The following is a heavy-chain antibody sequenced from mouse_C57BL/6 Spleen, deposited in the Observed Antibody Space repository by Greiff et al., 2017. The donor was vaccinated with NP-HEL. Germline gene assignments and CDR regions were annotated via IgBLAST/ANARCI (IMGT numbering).Heavy chain of an antibody. Sequence: EVQVVESGEGLVKPGGSLKLSCAASGFTFSSYAMSWVRQTPEKRLEWVAYISSGGDYIYYADTVKGRFTISRDNARNTLYLQMSSLKSEDTAMYYCTRVRTVEAWFAYWGQGTLVTVSA. CDR3: TRVRTVEAWFAY. CDR1: GFTFSSYA. J-gene: IGHJ3*01. CDR2: ISSGGDYI. V-gene: IGHV5-9-1*02. D-gene: IGHD1-1*01.